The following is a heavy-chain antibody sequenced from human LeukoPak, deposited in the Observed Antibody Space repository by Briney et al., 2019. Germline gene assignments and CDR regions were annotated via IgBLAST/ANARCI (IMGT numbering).Heavy chain of an antibody. V-gene: IGHV3-48*03. CDR1: GFTFSSYE. D-gene: IGHD3-22*01. CDR3: ARRGFYDTSGYLFDH. Sequence: TGGSLRLSCAASGFTFSSYEMNWVRQAPGKGLEWVSYISPSGSPIYYGNSVKGRFTISRDNAKNSLYLQMNSLRAEDTALYYCARRGFYDTSGYLFDHWGQGTLVTVSS. J-gene: IGHJ4*02. CDR2: ISPSGSPI.